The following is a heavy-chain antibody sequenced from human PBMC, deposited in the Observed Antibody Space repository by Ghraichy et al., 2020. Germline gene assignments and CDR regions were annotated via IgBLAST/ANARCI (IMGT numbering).Heavy chain of an antibody. V-gene: IGHV1-2*06. D-gene: IGHD1-26*01. CDR1: GYTFTGYY. Sequence: ASVKVSCKASGYTFTGYYFHWVRQAPGQGLEWMGRINPHSGDTNYAQKFQGRITMTRDTSIGTAYMELSSLIFDDTAVYYCARGYSGSYLTDYWGQGTLVTVSA. CDR3: ARGYSGSYLTDY. CDR2: INPHSGDT. J-gene: IGHJ4*02.